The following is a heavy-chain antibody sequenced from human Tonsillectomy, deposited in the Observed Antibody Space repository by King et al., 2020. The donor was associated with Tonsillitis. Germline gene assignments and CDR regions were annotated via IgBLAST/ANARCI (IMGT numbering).Heavy chain of an antibody. CDR1: GFSLSTTELN. J-gene: IGHJ4*02. CDR3: AHQLTVGARVFDY. Sequence: LTLKESGPTLVKPTQTLTLTCTLSGFSLSTTELNVGWIRQPPGKALEWLALIYWDDDQRYSPSLRSRLTITRDTSKNQVVLTMTNMDPLDTATYFCAHQLTVGARVFDYWGQGTLVTVSS. CDR2: IYWDDDQ. D-gene: IGHD4-23*01. V-gene: IGHV2-5*02.